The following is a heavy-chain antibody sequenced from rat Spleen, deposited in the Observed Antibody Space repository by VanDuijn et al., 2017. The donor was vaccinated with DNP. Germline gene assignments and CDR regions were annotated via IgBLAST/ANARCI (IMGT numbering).Heavy chain of an antibody. CDR3: TSNPHIRTAAPFDY. J-gene: IGHJ2*01. CDR1: GFIFSNYW. D-gene: IGHD3-8*01. Sequence: EVQLVESGGGPVQPGRSLTLSCVASGFIFSNYWMTWIRQAPGKGLEWVSSISNSGANVYYSDSVKGRFSISRDNAKSTLYLQMNSLRSEDTATYFCTSNPHIRTAAPFDYWGQGVMVTVSS. CDR2: ISNSGANV. V-gene: IGHV5-31*01.